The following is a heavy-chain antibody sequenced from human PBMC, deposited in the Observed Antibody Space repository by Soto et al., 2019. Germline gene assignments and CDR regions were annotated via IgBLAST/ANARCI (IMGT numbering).Heavy chain of an antibody. V-gene: IGHV4-31*03. Sequence: PSETLSLTCTVSGGSIRSGSHYWSWIRQHPGKGLEWIGYIYYSGSTYYNPSLKSRITISISTSKNQFSLKLTSVTAADTAVYYCAREGGDGIDYWAQGTLVTSPQ. J-gene: IGHJ4*02. D-gene: IGHD3-16*01. CDR1: GGSIRSGSHY. CDR2: IYYSGST. CDR3: AREGGDGIDY.